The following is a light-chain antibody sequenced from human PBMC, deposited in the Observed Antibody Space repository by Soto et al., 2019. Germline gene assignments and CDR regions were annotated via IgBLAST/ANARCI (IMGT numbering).Light chain of an antibody. CDR3: QYHPSYSET. CDR2: KAS. Sequence: DIQITQSPSSLSASVGASVTITCRASQSISNLVALYQHKSKTAPTPLIYKASTLETGGPSRFSGSGSGTEITLTISTRQPDDYATYYYQYHPSYSETFGQGTKVDIK. J-gene: IGKJ1*01. V-gene: IGKV1-5*03. CDR1: QSISNL.